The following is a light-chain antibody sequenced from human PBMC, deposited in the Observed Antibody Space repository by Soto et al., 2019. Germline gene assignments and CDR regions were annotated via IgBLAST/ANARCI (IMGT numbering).Light chain of an antibody. V-gene: IGKV1-39*01. CDR1: QSISSY. J-gene: IGKJ5*01. CDR2: AAS. Sequence: DIQMTQSPSSLSASVGDRVTITCRASQSISSYLNWYQQKPGKAPKLLIYAASSLQSGVPSRFSGSGSGTDFTLTISSLQPEAFATYYCQQSYSTLRITFGQGTRLEIK. CDR3: QQSYSTLRIT.